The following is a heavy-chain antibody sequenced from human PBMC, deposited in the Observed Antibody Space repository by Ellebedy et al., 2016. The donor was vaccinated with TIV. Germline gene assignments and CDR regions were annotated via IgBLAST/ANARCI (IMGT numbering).Heavy chain of an antibody. Sequence: ASVKVSCKASGYTFTSYTLHWVRQAPGQRLEWMGWISAYNGNTNYAQKLQGRVTMTTDTSTSTAYMELRSLRSDDTAVYYCARDSEEEWELPFDYWGQGTLVTVSS. CDR2: ISAYNGNT. J-gene: IGHJ4*02. D-gene: IGHD1-26*01. CDR3: ARDSEEEWELPFDY. CDR1: GYTFTSYT. V-gene: IGHV1-18*01.